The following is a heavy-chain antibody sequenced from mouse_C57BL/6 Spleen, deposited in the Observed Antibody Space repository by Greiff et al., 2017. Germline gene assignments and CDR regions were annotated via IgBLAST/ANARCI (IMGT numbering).Heavy chain of an antibody. D-gene: IGHD1-1*01. J-gene: IGHJ2*01. CDR1: GFTFSDYY. CDR2: INYDGSST. Sequence: EVKLMESEGGLVQPGSSMKLSCTASGFTFSDYYMAWVRQVPEKGLEWVANINYDGSSTYYLDSLKSRFIISRDNAKNILYLQMSSLKSEDTATYYCAREGDYYGSSYVDYWGQGTTLTVSS. CDR3: AREGDYYGSSYVDY. V-gene: IGHV5-16*01.